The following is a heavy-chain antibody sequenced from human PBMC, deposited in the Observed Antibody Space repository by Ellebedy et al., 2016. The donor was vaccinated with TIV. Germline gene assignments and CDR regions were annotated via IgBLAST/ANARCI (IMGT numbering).Heavy chain of an antibody. CDR1: GGSISSSNW. J-gene: IGHJ4*02. D-gene: IGHD6-13*01. CDR3: ARGGHSSSWYAPKFDY. CDR2: IYHSGST. Sequence: SETLSLTXAVSGGSISSSNWWCWVRLHPGKGLEWIGEIYHSGSTNYNPSLKSRVTISVDTSKNQFSLKLSSVTAADTAVYYCARGGHSSSWYAPKFDYWGQGTLVTVSS. V-gene: IGHV4-4*02.